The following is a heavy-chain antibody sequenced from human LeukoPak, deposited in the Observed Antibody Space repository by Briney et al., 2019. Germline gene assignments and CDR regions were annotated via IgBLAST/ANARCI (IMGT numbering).Heavy chain of an antibody. D-gene: IGHD3-10*01. V-gene: IGHV3-23*01. CDR2: ISGSGGST. CDR1: GFTFSSYA. Sequence: GGSLRLSCAASGFTFSSYAMSWVRQAPGKGLEWVSAISGSGGSTYYADSVKGRFTISRDNAKNSLYLQMNSLRAEDTAVYYCASDPGITMVRSSRWGHGTLVTVSS. J-gene: IGHJ4*01. CDR3: ASDPGITMVRSSR.